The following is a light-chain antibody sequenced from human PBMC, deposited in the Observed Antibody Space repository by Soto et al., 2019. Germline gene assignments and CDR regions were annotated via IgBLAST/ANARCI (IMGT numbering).Light chain of an antibody. CDR3: GTWDSSLRVVL. J-gene: IGLJ2*01. CDR1: NSNVGSNY. Sequence: QSGLTQPPSGSAATGQKVTISCSGSNSNVGSNYVAWYQHLPGTAPKLLIYDNYKRPSGIADRFSGSKSGTSATLAITGLQTGDEADYYCGTWDSSLRVVLFGGGTKLTVL. CDR2: DNY. V-gene: IGLV1-51*01.